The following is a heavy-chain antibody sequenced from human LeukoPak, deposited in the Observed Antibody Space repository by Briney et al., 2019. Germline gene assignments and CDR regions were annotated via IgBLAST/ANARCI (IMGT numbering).Heavy chain of an antibody. D-gene: IGHD1-1*01. J-gene: IGHJ4*02. V-gene: IGHV4-59*01. CDR2: THYSGST. Sequence: PSETLSLTCSVSGGPISSYYWNWIRQPPGKGLQWIGYTHYSGSTNYNPSLKSRVSISVDTSKNQFSLKLSSVTAADTALYYCARGNAYNWRFDFWGQGTLVTVSS. CDR1: GGPISSYY. CDR3: ARGNAYNWRFDF.